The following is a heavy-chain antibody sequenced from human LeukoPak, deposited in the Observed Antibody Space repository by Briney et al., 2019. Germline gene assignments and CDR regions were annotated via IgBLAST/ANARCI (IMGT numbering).Heavy chain of an antibody. D-gene: IGHD1-26*01. Sequence: GGSLRLSCEASGYTFSSHRMNWIRQAPGKGLEWVANIKEDGSEKYYVDSVKGRFTISRDNAKNSLCLQMNSLRAEDTAIYYCVRSGGYWGQGTLVTVSS. CDR2: IKEDGSEK. CDR3: VRSGGY. J-gene: IGHJ4*02. V-gene: IGHV3-7*05. CDR1: GYTFSSHR.